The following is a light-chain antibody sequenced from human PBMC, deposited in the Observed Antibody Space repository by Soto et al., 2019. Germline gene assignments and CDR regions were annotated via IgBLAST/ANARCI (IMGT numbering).Light chain of an antibody. V-gene: IGKV3-15*01. CDR2: GAS. CDR3: QQYNNWPPV. CDR1: QSVSSN. J-gene: IGKJ1*01. Sequence: EIVLTQSPGTLSLSPGERATLSCRASQSVSSNLAWYQQKPGQAPRLLIYGASTRATGIPARFSGSGSGTEFTLTISSLQSEDFAVYYCQQYNNWPPVFGQGTKVDI.